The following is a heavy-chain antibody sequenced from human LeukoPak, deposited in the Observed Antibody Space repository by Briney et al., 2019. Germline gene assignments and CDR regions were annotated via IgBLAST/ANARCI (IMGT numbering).Heavy chain of an antibody. J-gene: IGHJ4*02. V-gene: IGHV3-7*01. CDR1: GFTFSGYW. CDR3: ARDRDWYSFES. Sequence: GGSLRLSCAASGFTFSGYWMNWVRQAPGKGLEWVANIKQDGSEKKYVDSVKGRFTISRDNAKNSLFLQMNSLRAEDTAVYYCARDRDWYSFESWGQGTLVTVSS. D-gene: IGHD1-26*01. CDR2: IKQDGSEK.